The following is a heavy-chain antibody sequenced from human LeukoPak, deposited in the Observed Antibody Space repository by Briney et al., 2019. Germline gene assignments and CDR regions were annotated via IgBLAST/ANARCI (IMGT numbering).Heavy chain of an antibody. D-gene: IGHD5-18*01. CDR3: ARDPEYSYGRRPFDY. CDR2: ISAYNGNT. Sequence: ALVKVSCKASGYTFTSYGISWVRQAPGQRLEWMGWISAYNGNTNYAQKLQGRVTMTTDTSTSTAYMELRSLRSDDTAVYYCARDPEYSYGRRPFDYWGQGTLVTVSS. V-gene: IGHV1-18*01. J-gene: IGHJ4*02. CDR1: GYTFTSYG.